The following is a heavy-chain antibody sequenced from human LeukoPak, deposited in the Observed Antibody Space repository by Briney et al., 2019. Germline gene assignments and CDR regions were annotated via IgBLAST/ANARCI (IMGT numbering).Heavy chain of an antibody. CDR2: IYTSGST. J-gene: IGHJ6*03. Sequence: SETLSLTCTVSGGSISSGSYYWSWIRQPAGKGLEWIGRIYTSGSTNYNPSLKSRVTISVDTSKNQFSLKLSSVTAADTAVYYCARGLGITMVRGVITSVGYYYYMDVWGKGTTVTISS. CDR1: GGSISSGSYY. V-gene: IGHV4-61*02. CDR3: ARGLGITMVRGVITSVGYYYYMDV. D-gene: IGHD3-10*01.